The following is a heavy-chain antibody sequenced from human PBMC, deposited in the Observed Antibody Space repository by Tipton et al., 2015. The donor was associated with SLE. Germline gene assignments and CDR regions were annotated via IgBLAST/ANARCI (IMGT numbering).Heavy chain of an antibody. CDR3: ARESSYGAFDI. Sequence: TLSLTCAVYGGSFSGYYWSWIRQPPGKGLEWIGYIYYSGSTNYNPSLKSRVTISVDTSKNQFSLKLSSVTAADTAVYYCARESSYGAFDIWGQGTMVTVSS. V-gene: IGHV4-59*01. CDR2: IYYSGST. D-gene: IGHD5-18*01. CDR1: GGSFSGYY. J-gene: IGHJ3*02.